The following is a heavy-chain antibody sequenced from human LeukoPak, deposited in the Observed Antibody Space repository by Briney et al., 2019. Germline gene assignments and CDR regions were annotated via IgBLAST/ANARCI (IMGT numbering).Heavy chain of an antibody. D-gene: IGHD2-2*01. Sequence: ASVKVSCKASGYTFTSYYMHWVRQAPGQGLEWMGIINPSGGSTSYAQKFQGRVTMTRDMSTSTVYMELSSLRSEDTAVYYCARGRFILVVPAAEGPLGYWGQGTLVTVSS. V-gene: IGHV1-46*01. CDR2: INPSGGST. CDR1: GYTFTSYY. J-gene: IGHJ4*02. CDR3: ARGRFILVVPAAEGPLGY.